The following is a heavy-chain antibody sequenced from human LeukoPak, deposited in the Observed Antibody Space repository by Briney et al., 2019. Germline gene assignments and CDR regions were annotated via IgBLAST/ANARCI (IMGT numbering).Heavy chain of an antibody. CDR2: IYYSGST. D-gene: IGHD3-22*01. Sequence: SETLSLTCTVSGGSISSYYWSWIRQPPGKGLEWIGYIYYSGSTNYNPSLKSRVTISVDTSKNQFSLKLSSVTAADTAVYYRARRYYYDSSGYYNYYYMDVWGKGTTVTVSS. J-gene: IGHJ6*03. V-gene: IGHV4-59*08. CDR1: GGSISSYY. CDR3: ARRYYYDSSGYYNYYYMDV.